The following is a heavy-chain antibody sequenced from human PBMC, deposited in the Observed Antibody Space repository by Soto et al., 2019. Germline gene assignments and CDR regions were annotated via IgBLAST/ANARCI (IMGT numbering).Heavy chain of an antibody. V-gene: IGHV6-1*01. CDR3: ARDLEYYDFWSGPDAFDI. D-gene: IGHD3-3*01. CDR1: GDSVSSNSAA. Sequence: PSQTLSLTCAISGDSVSSNSAAWNWIRQSPSRGLEWLGRTYYRSKWYNDYAVSVKSRITINPDTSKNQFSLQLNSVTPEDTAVYYCARDLEYYDFWSGPDAFDIWGQGTMVTVSS. J-gene: IGHJ3*02. CDR2: TYYRSKWYN.